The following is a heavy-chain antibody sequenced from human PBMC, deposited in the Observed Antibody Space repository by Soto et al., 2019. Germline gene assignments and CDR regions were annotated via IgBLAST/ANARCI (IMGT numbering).Heavy chain of an antibody. V-gene: IGHV3-48*03. CDR1: GFTFSSYE. D-gene: IGHD3-10*01. CDR3: ARDSYYYGSGNEY. J-gene: IGHJ4*02. CDR2: ISSSGRTV. Sequence: GGSLRLSCAASGFTFSSYEMNLVRQAPGKGLEWVSYISSSGRTVYYAYSVKGRFTISRDNAKNSLYLQMNSLRAEDTAVYYCARDSYYYGSGNEYGGQGTLVNVSS.